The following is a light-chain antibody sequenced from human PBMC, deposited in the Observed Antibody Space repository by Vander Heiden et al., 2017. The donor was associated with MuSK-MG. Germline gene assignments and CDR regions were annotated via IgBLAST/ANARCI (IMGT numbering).Light chain of an antibody. CDR2: EVT. CDR1: SRYGGSNNL. Sequence: QSALTQPASVSGSPGLSNTITCTGSSRYGGSNNLVSWYQQHPGKAPKLMIYEVTYRPSGVANRFSGSKSGNTASLTISGLQAEDEADYYCCSYAGSSTLWVFGGGTKLTVL. V-gene: IGLV2-23*02. J-gene: IGLJ3*02. CDR3: CSYAGSSTLWV.